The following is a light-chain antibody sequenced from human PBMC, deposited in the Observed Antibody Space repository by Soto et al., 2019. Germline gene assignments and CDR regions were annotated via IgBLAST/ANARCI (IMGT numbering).Light chain of an antibody. CDR3: QHPKWA. J-gene: IGKJ1*01. V-gene: IGKV1-9*01. CDR2: AAS. Sequence: IQLTQSPSSLSASVGDRVTITCRASQAISLYVAWYQQRPGRAPQILIYAASALQTGVPSRFSGSGSGTDFTLTITNLQPEDSGTYYCQHPKWAFGQGTTVEI. CDR1: QAISLY.